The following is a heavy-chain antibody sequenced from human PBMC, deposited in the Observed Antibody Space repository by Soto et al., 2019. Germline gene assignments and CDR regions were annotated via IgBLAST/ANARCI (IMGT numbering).Heavy chain of an antibody. Sequence: QVQLQESGPGLVKPSETLSLTCTVSGGSVSSGSYYWSWIRQPPGKGLEWIGYIYYSGSTNYNPSRKSRVTISVDTSKNQFALKLSSVTAADTAVYYCARPLCNYGPMDVWGQGTTVTVSS. V-gene: IGHV4-61*01. J-gene: IGHJ6*02. CDR1: GGSVSSGSYY. CDR3: ARPLCNYGPMDV. CDR2: IYYSGST. D-gene: IGHD3-10*01.